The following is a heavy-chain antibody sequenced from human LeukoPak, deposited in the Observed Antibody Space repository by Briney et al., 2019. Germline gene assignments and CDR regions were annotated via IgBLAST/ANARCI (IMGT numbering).Heavy chain of an antibody. CDR3: AKVGDFWSGLLDAFDI. D-gene: IGHD3-3*01. CDR1: GFTFSSYA. J-gene: IGHJ3*02. V-gene: IGHV3-23*01. CDR2: ISGSGGST. Sequence: PGGSLRLSCAASGFTFSSYAMSWVRQAPGKGLEWVSAISGSGGSTYYADSVKGRFTISRDNSKNTLYLQMNSLRAEDTAVYYCAKVGDFWSGLLDAFDIWGQGTMVTVSS.